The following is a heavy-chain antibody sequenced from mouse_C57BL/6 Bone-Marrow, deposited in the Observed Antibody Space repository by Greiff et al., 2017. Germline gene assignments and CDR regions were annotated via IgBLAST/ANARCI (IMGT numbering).Heavy chain of an antibody. Sequence: VQLQQSGAELVRPGASVKLSCTASGFNIKDDYMHWVKQRPGQGLEWIGWIDPANGDTEYASKFQGKATITADTSSNTAYLQLSSLTSEDTAVYYCTSFLDYAMDYWGQGTSVTVSS. D-gene: IGHD1-2*01. J-gene: IGHJ4*01. CDR3: TSFLDYAMDY. CDR1: GFNIKDDY. CDR2: IDPANGDT. V-gene: IGHV14-4*01.